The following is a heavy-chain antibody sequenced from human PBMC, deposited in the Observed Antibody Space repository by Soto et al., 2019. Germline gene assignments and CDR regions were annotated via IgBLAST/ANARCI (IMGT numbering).Heavy chain of an antibody. D-gene: IGHD1-26*01. J-gene: IGHJ4*02. CDR3: ARNHGGSYYTDY. CDR1: GFTFSNYA. Sequence: EVQLLESGGGLVQPGGSLRLSCAASGFTFSNYAMSWVRQTPGKGLEWVSAISGSGGTTYYADSVKGHFTISRDNSKNTLYLQMNSLRAEDTAVYYCARNHGGSYYTDYWGQGTLVTVSS. CDR2: ISGSGGTT. V-gene: IGHV3-23*01.